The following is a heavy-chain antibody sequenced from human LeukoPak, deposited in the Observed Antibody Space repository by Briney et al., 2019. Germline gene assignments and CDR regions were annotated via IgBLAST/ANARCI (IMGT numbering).Heavy chain of an antibody. CDR3: ARGVSLGYCSGGSCYNRFDA. CDR2: IYTSGST. J-gene: IGHJ5*02. Sequence: SETLSLTCTVSGGSISSYYWSWIRQPAGKGLEWIVRIYTSGSTNYNPSLKSRVTMSVDTSKNQFSLELSSLTAADTAVYYCARGVSLGYCSGGSCYNRFDAWGQGTLVTVSS. D-gene: IGHD2-15*01. V-gene: IGHV4-4*07. CDR1: GGSISSYY.